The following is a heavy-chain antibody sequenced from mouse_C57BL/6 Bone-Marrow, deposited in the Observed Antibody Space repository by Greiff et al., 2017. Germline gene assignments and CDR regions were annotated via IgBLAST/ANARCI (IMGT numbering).Heavy chain of an antibody. CDR1: GFSLTSYG. Sequence: QVQLKEPGPGLVQPSQSLSITCTASGFSLTSYGVHWVRQSPGKGLEWLGVIWSGGSTDYNAAFISRLSISTDNSKSQVFFKMNRLQADDTAIYYCARPSDGYWYFDVWGTGTTVTVSS. V-gene: IGHV2-2*01. CDR2: IWSGGST. CDR3: ARPSDGYWYFDV. J-gene: IGHJ1*03.